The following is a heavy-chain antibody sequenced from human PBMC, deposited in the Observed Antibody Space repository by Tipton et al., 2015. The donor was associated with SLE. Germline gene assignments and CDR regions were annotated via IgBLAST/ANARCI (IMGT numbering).Heavy chain of an antibody. CDR1: GGSFSGYY. Sequence: AGLVKPSETLSLTCAVYGGSFSGYYWSWIRQPPGKGLEWIGEINHSGSTNYNPSLKSRVTISVDTSKNQFSLKLSSVTAADTAVYYCVSGARGWFDYWGQGTLVTVSS. V-gene: IGHV4-34*01. J-gene: IGHJ4*02. CDR3: VSGARGWFDY. CDR2: INHSGST.